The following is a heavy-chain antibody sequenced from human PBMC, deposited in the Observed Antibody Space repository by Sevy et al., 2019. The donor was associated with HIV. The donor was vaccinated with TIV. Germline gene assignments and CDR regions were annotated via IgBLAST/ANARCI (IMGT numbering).Heavy chain of an antibody. CDR2: MNPNSGNT. CDR1: GYTFTSYD. V-gene: IGHV1-8*01. Sequence: ASLKVSCKASGYTFTSYDINWVRQATGQGLEWMGWMNPNSGNTGYAQKFQGRVTMTRNTSISTAYMELSSLRSEDTAVYYCARGANYDFWSGPGYNWFDPWGQGTLVTVSS. J-gene: IGHJ5*02. CDR3: ARGANYDFWSGPGYNWFDP. D-gene: IGHD3-3*01.